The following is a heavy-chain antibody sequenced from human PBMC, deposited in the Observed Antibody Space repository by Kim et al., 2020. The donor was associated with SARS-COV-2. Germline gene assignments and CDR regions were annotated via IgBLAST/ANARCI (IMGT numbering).Heavy chain of an antibody. J-gene: IGHJ6*02. Sequence: GGSLRLSCAASGFTFSSYEMNWVRQAPGKGLEWVSYISSSGSTIYYADSVKGRFTISRDNAKNSLYLQMNSLRAEDTAVYYCARDYRPAPNYYYYGMDVWGQGTTVTVSS. CDR2: ISSSGSTI. V-gene: IGHV3-48*03. D-gene: IGHD2-2*01. CDR3: ARDYRPAPNYYYYGMDV. CDR1: GFTFSSYE.